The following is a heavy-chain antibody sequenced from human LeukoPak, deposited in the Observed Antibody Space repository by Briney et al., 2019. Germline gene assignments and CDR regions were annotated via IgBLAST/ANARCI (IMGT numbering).Heavy chain of an antibody. J-gene: IGHJ2*01. CDR2: MNPNSGDT. CDR3: ARIKFDYGILTGFYSYWYFDL. Sequence: ASVKVSCKASGYTFTSSNIHWVRQATEQGLEWMGWMNPNSGDTGFALKFQGRVTMTRNTAISTAYMELSSLTSEDTAVYYCARIKFDYGILTGFYSYWYFDLWGRGTLVTVSS. D-gene: IGHD3-9*01. V-gene: IGHV1-8*01. CDR1: GYTFTSSN.